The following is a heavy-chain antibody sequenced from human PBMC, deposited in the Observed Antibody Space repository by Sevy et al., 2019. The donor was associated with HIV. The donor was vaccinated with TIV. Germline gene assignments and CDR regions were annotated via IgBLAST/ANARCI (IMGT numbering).Heavy chain of an antibody. J-gene: IGHJ6*02. Sequence: GGSLRLSCAASGFTFSSYAMHWVRQAPGKGLKYVSAISSNGGSTYYANSVKGRFTISRDNSKNTLYLQMGSLRAEDMAVYYCARGYSSSIYGMDVWGQWTTVTVSS. CDR1: GFTFSSYA. V-gene: IGHV3-64*01. CDR3: ARGYSSSIYGMDV. CDR2: ISSNGGST. D-gene: IGHD6-6*01.